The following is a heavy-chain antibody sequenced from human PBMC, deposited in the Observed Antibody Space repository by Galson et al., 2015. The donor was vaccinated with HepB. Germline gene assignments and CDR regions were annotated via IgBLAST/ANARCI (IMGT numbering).Heavy chain of an antibody. Sequence: SVKVSCKASGYSFSAYYMHWVRQAPGQGLEWMGWINPDSGATRYSQKFQGKVTMTKDTSISTAYMEVTRLRSDDTAVYYCARPTAVAAYFFYAMDVWGQGTAVTVSS. V-gene: IGHV1-2*02. J-gene: IGHJ6*02. CDR1: GYSFSAYY. CDR2: INPDSGAT. CDR3: ARPTAVAAYFFYAMDV. D-gene: IGHD6-19*01.